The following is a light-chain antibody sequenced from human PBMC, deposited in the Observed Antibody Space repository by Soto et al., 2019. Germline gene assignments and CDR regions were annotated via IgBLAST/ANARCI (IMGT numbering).Light chain of an antibody. V-gene: IGLV2-14*03. J-gene: IGLJ2*01. Sequence: QSALTQPASVSGSPGQSITISCTGTSSDIGAYNYVSWYQQHPGQAPKLMLYDVRDRPSGVSNRFSGSKSGNTASLTISGLQAEAEAADYCASDASSNTVLFGGGTNLTVL. CDR3: ASDASSNTVL. CDR2: DVR. CDR1: SSDIGAYNY.